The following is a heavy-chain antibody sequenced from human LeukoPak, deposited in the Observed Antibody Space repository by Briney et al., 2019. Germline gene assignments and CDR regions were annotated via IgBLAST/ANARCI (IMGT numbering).Heavy chain of an antibody. CDR2: ISGSSSDI. CDR1: AFTFSSYS. V-gene: IGHV3-21*01. Sequence: GGSLRLSCAGSAFTFSSYSMNWVRQAPGKGLEWVSSISGSSSDIYYADSVKGRFTISRDNAKNSVYLQMKSLRVEDTAVYYCARRGYHDYSGFDYRGQGTLVTVSS. CDR3: ARRGYHDYSGFDY. J-gene: IGHJ4*02. D-gene: IGHD3-16*01.